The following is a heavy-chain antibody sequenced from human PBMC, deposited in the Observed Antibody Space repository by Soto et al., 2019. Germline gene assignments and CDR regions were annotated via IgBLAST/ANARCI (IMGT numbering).Heavy chain of an antibody. CDR3: ARDLIVTAMVMWYFDL. CDR2: IWYDGSNK. D-gene: IGHD2-21*02. Sequence: QVQLVESGGGVVQPGRSLRLSCAASGFTFSSYGMHWVRQAPGKGLEWVAVIWYDGSNKYYADSVKGRFTISRDNSKNTLYLQMNSLRAEDTAVYYCARDLIVTAMVMWYFDLWGRGTLFTVSS. V-gene: IGHV3-33*01. J-gene: IGHJ2*01. CDR1: GFTFSSYG.